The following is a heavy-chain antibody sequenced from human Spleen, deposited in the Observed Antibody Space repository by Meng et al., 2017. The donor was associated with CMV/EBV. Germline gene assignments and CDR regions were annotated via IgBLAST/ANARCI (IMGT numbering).Heavy chain of an antibody. CDR2: ISSSGSTI. CDR3: ARSNGYNYLGLFDY. J-gene: IGHJ4*02. Sequence: SGFTFSDYYMSWIRQAPGKGLEWVSYISSSGSTIYYADSVKGRFTISRDNAKNSLYLQMNSLRAEDTAVYYCARSNGYNYLGLFDYWGQGTLVTVSS. D-gene: IGHD5-24*01. V-gene: IGHV3-11*01. CDR1: GFTFSDYY.